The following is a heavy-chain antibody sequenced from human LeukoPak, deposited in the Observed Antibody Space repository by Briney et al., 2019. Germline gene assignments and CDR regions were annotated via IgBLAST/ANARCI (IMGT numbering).Heavy chain of an antibody. CDR3: ARDLMVGEPFDS. V-gene: IGHV3-74*01. D-gene: IGHD3-16*01. CDR1: GFTFSNYW. Sequence: GGSLRLSCAASGFTFSNYWMHWVRQTPGKRLVWVSRINSDGSGTTHADSVKGRFTISRDNAKNTLYLQMNSLRVEDSAVYYCARDLMVGEPFDSWGQGTLVTVSS. CDR2: INSDGSGT. J-gene: IGHJ4*02.